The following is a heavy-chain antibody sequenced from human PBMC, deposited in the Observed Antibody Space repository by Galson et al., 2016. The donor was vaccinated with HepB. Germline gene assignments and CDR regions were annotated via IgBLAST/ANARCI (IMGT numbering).Heavy chain of an antibody. Sequence: QSGAEVKKPGESLKISCKASGYSFSSYWIGWVRQMPGKGLEWMGMIYPGDSDTRYNPSFEGPVTISADTSLDTAHLQWSSLKASDSAMYYCARGLGLDTWGQGTLATVSS. CDR2: IYPGDSDT. V-gene: IGHV5-51*01. CDR3: ARGLGLDT. CDR1: GYSFSSYW. D-gene: IGHD3/OR15-3a*01. J-gene: IGHJ5*02.